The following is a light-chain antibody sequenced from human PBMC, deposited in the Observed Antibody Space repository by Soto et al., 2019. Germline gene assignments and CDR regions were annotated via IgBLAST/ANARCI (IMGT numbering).Light chain of an antibody. J-gene: IGKJ2*01. CDR1: QSISSW. CDR2: DAS. CDR3: QQYNSYSYT. Sequence: DIQMPQSPSTLSASVGDRVTITCRASQSISSWLAWYQQKPGKAPKLLIYDASSLESEVPSRFSGSGSGTEFTLTISSLQPDDFATYYCQQYNSYSYTFGQGTKLEIK. V-gene: IGKV1-5*01.